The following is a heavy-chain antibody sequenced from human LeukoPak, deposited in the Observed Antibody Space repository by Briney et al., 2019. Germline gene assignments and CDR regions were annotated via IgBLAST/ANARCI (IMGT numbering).Heavy chain of an antibody. V-gene: IGHV1-69*01. D-gene: IGHD3-22*01. J-gene: IGHJ6*02. CDR1: GGTFSSYA. Sequence: SVKVSCKASGGTFSSYAVSWVRQAPGQGLEWMGGIIPIFGTANYAQKFQGRVTITADESTSTAYMELSSLRSEDTAVYYCARGGYYDSSAQRRYGMDVWGQGTTVTVSS. CDR2: IIPIFGTA. CDR3: ARGGYYDSSAQRRYGMDV.